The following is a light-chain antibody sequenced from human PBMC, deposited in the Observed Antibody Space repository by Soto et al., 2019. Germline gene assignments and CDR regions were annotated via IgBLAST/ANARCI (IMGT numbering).Light chain of an antibody. Sequence: ALTQPASVSGSPGQSITMSCTGTSSDVGGYNYVSWYQQHPGKAPELMIYEVSNRPSGVSDRFSGSKSGNTASLTISGLQAEDEADYYCSSYTSSSTYVFGTGTKVTVL. V-gene: IGLV2-14*01. CDR3: SSYTSSSTYV. CDR2: EVS. J-gene: IGLJ1*01. CDR1: SSDVGGYNY.